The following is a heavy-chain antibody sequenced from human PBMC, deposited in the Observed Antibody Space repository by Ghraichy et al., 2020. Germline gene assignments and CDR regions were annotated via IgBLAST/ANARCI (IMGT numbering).Heavy chain of an antibody. CDR3: ALKPWLLVGIADY. Sequence: GGSLTLSCAASGFTVWNFDMSWVRQAPGKGLEWVSVLSDTGNTYYSDSVKGRFTVSRDNAKNTLYLQMNSLRVEDTAVYYCALKPWLLVGIADYWGQGALVTVST. D-gene: IGHD1-26*01. CDR1: GFTVWNFD. V-gene: IGHV3-23*01. J-gene: IGHJ4*02. CDR2: LSDTGNT.